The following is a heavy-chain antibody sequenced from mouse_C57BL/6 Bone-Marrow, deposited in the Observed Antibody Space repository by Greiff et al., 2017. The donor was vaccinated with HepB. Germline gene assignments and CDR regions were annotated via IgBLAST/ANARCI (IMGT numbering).Heavy chain of an antibody. CDR2: IYPGDGDT. V-gene: IGHV1-80*01. CDR3: ARSPTVVRWYFDV. Sequence: QVQLQQSGAELVKPGASVKISCKASGYAFSSYWMNWVKQRPGKGLGWIGQIYPGDGDTNYNGKFKGKATLTADKSSSTAYMQLSSLTSEDSAVYFCARSPTVVRWYFDVWGTGTTVTVSS. J-gene: IGHJ1*03. D-gene: IGHD1-1*01. CDR1: GYAFSSYW.